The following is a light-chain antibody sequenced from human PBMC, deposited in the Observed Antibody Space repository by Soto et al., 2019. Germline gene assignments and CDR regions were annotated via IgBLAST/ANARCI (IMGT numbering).Light chain of an antibody. CDR3: AAWDDSLNGPV. V-gene: IGLV1-44*01. CDR2: RNN. CDR1: RSNIGSNT. Sequence: QSVLTQPPSASGTPGQRVTISCSGSRSNIGSNTVNWYQQLPGTVPRLLIYRNNQRPSGVPDRFSGSKSGTSASLAISGLQSEDEADYYCAAWDDSLNGPVFGGGTKVTVL. J-gene: IGLJ3*02.